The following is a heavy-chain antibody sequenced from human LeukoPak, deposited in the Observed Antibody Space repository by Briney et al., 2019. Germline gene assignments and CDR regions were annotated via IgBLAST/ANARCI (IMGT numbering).Heavy chain of an antibody. Sequence: GGSLRLSCAASGFTFSSYAMSWVCQAPGKGLEWVSAISGSGGSTYYADSVKGRFTISRDNSKNTLYLQMNSLRAEDTAVYYCAKDRMVRGAYFDYWGQGTLVTVSS. CDR1: GFTFSSYA. CDR2: ISGSGGST. V-gene: IGHV3-23*01. J-gene: IGHJ4*02. D-gene: IGHD3-10*01. CDR3: AKDRMVRGAYFDY.